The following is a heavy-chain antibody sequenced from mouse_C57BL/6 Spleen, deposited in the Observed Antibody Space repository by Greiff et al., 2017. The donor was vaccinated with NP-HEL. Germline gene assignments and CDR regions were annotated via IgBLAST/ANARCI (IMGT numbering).Heavy chain of an antibody. D-gene: IGHD1-1*01. CDR1: GYSITSGYY. CDR3: ARAYGSTDWYFDV. CDR2: ISYDGSN. J-gene: IGHJ1*03. V-gene: IGHV3-6*01. Sequence: EVKLVESGPGLVKPSQSLSLTCSVTGYSITSGYYWNWIRQFPGNKLEWMGYISYDGSNNYNPSLKNRISITRDTSKNQFFLKLNSVTTEDTATYYCARAYGSTDWYFDVWGTGTTVTVSS.